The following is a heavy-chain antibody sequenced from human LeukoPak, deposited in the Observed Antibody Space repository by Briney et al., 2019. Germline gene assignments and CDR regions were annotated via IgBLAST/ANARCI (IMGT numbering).Heavy chain of an antibody. CDR3: AKGLQAGWYYFDY. J-gene: IGHJ4*02. D-gene: IGHD5-24*01. CDR1: GFTFSSYG. V-gene: IGHV3-33*06. CDR2: IWYDGSNK. Sequence: GGSLRLSCAASGFTFSSYGMHWVRQAPGKGLEWVAVIWYDGSNKYYADSVKGRFTISRDNSKNTLYLQMNSLRAEDTAVYYCAKGLQAGWYYFDYWGQGTLVTVSS.